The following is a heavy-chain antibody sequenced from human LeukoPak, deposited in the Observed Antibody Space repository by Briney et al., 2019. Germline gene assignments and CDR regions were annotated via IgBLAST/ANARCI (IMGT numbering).Heavy chain of an antibody. D-gene: IGHD3-22*01. V-gene: IGHV4-59*01. CDR1: GGFISSYY. CDR3: ARDADYYDSSGYYRVVDY. CDR2: IYYSGST. J-gene: IGHJ4*02. Sequence: SETLSLTCTVSGGFISSYYWSWIRQPPGKGLEWIGYIYYSGSTNYNPSLKSRVTISVDTSKNQFSLKLSSVTAADTAVYYCARDADYYDSSGYYRVVDYWGQGTLVTVSS.